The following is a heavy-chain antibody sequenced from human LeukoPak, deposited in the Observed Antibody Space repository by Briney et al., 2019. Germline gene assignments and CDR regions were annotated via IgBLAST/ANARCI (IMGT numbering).Heavy chain of an antibody. Sequence: PGGSLRLSCAASGFTFSSYAMHWVRQAPGKGLEWVAVISYDGSNKYYADSVKGRFTISRDNSKNTLYLQMNSLRAEDTAVYYCARSDFWSGSGPDYWGQGTLVTVSS. CDR3: ARSDFWSGSGPDY. CDR1: GFTFSSYA. V-gene: IGHV3-30-3*01. D-gene: IGHD3-3*01. J-gene: IGHJ4*02. CDR2: ISYDGSNK.